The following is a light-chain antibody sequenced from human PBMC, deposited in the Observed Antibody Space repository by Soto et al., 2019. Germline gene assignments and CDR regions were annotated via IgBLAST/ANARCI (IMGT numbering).Light chain of an antibody. V-gene: IGLV1-44*01. Sequence: QSVLTQPPSASGTPGQRVTISCSGSSSNIGSNTVNWYKQLPGTAPKLLIYNNNQRPSGVPDRFSGSKSGTSASLAISGLQSEDEADYYCAAWDDSLNGHYVFGTGTKVT. CDR3: AAWDDSLNGHYV. CDR2: NNN. CDR1: SSNIGSNT. J-gene: IGLJ1*01.